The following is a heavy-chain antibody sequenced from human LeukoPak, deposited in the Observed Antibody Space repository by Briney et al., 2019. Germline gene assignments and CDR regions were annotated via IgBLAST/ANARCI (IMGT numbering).Heavy chain of an antibody. V-gene: IGHV3-7*01. D-gene: IGHD2-15*01. CDR2: IKQDGSVK. Sequence: GGSLRLSCAASGFTFSSYWMSWVRQAPGKGLEWVANIKQDGSVKYYVVSVKGRFTISRDNAKNSLYLQMNSLRAEDTAVYYCARVRVVVVSWRYYYYMDVWGKGTTVTVSS. CDR1: GFTFSSYW. J-gene: IGHJ6*03. CDR3: ARVRVVVVSWRYYYYMDV.